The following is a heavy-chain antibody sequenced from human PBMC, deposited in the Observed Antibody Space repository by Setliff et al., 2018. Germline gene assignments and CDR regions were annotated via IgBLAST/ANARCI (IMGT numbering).Heavy chain of an antibody. CDR3: AGVTYWGGDCYSFDY. CDR1: GYTFTRYG. Sequence: ASVKVSCKASGYTFTRYGLSWVRQAPGQGLEWMGWISVYNSNTNYAEKPRGRVTMTTDTSTSTAYVELRSLGSDDPAVYFFAGVTYWGGDCYSFDYWGQGTLVTVSS. D-gene: IGHD2-21*01. J-gene: IGHJ4*02. V-gene: IGHV1-18*01. CDR2: ISVYNSNT.